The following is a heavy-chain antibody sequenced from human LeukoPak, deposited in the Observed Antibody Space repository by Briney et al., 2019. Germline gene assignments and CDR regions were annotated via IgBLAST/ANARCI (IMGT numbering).Heavy chain of an antibody. J-gene: IGHJ6*03. D-gene: IGHD4-11*01. CDR1: GVSISSHH. CDR2: VSYGGST. Sequence: SETLSLTCTVSGVSISSHHWSWARQPPGKGLVWIGYVSYGGSTKYNPSLKSRVTISVDTSKNQFSLRLNSVTAADAAVYYCARAERAYTNYDGLYSYFYYMDVWGKGTTVTVSS. V-gene: IGHV4-59*11. CDR3: ARAERAYTNYDGLYSYFYYMDV.